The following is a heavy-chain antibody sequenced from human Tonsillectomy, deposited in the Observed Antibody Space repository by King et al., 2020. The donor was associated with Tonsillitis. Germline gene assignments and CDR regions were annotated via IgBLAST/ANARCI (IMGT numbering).Heavy chain of an antibody. CDR3: VRVGYIDEAFDM. J-gene: IGHJ3*02. V-gene: IGHV3-7*01. CDR2: LRQDGMKR. CDR1: GFSFSQYW. Sequence: DVQLVESGGNLVRPGGSLRLSCAASGFSFSQYWMTWVRQAPGKGLEWVANLRQDGMKRNYVESVKGRFTISRDNAKSSLYLQMNSLRVEDTAVYYCVRVGYIDEAFDMWGRGTMVTVSS. D-gene: IGHD5-18*01.